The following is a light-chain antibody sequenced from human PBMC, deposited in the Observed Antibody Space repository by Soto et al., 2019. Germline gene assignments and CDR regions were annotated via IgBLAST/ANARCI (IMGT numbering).Light chain of an antibody. V-gene: IGLV1-47*01. CDR1: SPNIGTNC. Sequence: QSVLTQPPSASGTPGQRVTISCSGSSPNIGTNCVSWYQLLPGTAPKLLIYRYSQRPSGVPDRFSGSKSGTSASLAISGLRSEDEADYYCVAWDDSLSGWVFGGGTKLTVL. CDR3: VAWDDSLSGWV. CDR2: RYS. J-gene: IGLJ3*02.